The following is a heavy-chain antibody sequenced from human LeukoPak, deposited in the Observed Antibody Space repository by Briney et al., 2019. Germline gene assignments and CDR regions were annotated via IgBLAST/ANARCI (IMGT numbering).Heavy chain of an antibody. CDR2: INPNSGGT. D-gene: IGHD1-26*01. CDR3: ARDHLLVGAPKRAFDI. V-gene: IGHV1-2*02. J-gene: IGHJ3*02. CDR1: GYTFTGYY. Sequence: ASVKVSCKASGYTFTGYYMHWVRQAPGQGLELMGWINPNSGGTNYAQKFQGRVTMTRDTSISTAYMELSRLRSDDTAVYYCARDHLLVGAPKRAFDIWGQGTMVTVSS.